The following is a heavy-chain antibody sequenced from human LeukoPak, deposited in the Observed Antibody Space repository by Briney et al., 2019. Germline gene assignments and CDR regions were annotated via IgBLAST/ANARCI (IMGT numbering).Heavy chain of an antibody. V-gene: IGHV1-2*02. Sequence: ASVKVSCKASGYTFTGYYMHWVRQAPGQGLEWMGWINPNSGGTNYAQKFQGRVTMTRDTPISTAYMELSRLRSDDTAVYYCARAMGYSSGWCPTAIDAFDIWGQGTMVTVSS. D-gene: IGHD6-19*01. J-gene: IGHJ3*02. CDR3: ARAMGYSSGWCPTAIDAFDI. CDR1: GYTFTGYY. CDR2: INPNSGGT.